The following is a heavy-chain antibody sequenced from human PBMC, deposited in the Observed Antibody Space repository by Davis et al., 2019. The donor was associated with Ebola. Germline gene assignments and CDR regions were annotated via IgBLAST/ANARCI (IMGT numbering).Heavy chain of an antibody. J-gene: IGHJ4*02. V-gene: IGHV3-66*04. CDR3: ARREAGSIDY. CDR1: GFTVSSNH. D-gene: IGHD3-10*01. CDR2: IYDQST. Sequence: GGSLRLSCTASGFTVSSNHMSWVRQAPGKGLEWVSVIYDQSTAYADAVRGRFTISRDNAKNTLYLEMNSLRVEDTGVYYCARREAGSIDYWGLGTPVTVSP.